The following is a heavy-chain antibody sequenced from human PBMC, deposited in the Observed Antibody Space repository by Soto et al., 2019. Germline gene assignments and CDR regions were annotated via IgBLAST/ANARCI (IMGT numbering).Heavy chain of an antibody. J-gene: IGHJ4*02. D-gene: IGHD3-22*01. CDR3: ARAPMKTAPYYFDY. V-gene: IGHV3-21*01. CDR1: GFIFSSYS. CDR2: ISSSSSYI. Sequence: PGGSLRLSCAASGFIFSSYSMNWVRQAPGKGLEWVSSISSSSSYIYYADSVKGRFTISRDNAKNSLYLQMNSLRAEDTAVYYCARAPMKTAPYYFDYWGQGTLVTVSS.